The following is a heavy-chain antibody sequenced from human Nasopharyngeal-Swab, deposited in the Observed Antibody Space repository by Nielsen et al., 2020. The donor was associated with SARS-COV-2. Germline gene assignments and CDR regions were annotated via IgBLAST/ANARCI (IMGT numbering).Heavy chain of an antibody. CDR3: ARGDLVVVPSPILGLGPFFYYFYLDV. CDR1: GGSVSGNDW. CDR2: VSHSGSI. V-gene: IGHV4-4*02. J-gene: IGHJ6*03. D-gene: IGHD2-2*01. Sequence: SETLSLTCAVSGGSVSGNDWWTCVRQSPGKGLEWIGEVSHSGSINYNPSLKSRVTLSMDKSKRQFSLRLTSVSAAYTAVYFCARGDLVVVPSPILGLGPFFYYFYLDVWGKGTTVTVSS.